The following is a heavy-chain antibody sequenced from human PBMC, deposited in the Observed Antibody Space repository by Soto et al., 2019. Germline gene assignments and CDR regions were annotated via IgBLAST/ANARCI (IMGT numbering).Heavy chain of an antibody. Sequence: ASVKVSCKASGYTFTSYDINWVRQATEQGLEWMGWMNPNSGNTGYAQKFQGRVTMTRNTSISTAYMELSSLRSEDTAVYYCARGKGYCSSTSCYYYGMDVWGQGTTVTVSS. CDR3: ARGKGYCSSTSCYYYGMDV. J-gene: IGHJ6*02. D-gene: IGHD2-2*01. V-gene: IGHV1-8*01. CDR2: MNPNSGNT. CDR1: GYTFTSYD.